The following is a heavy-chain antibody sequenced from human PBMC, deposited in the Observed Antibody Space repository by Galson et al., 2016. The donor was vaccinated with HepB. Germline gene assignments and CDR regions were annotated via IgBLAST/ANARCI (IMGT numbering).Heavy chain of an antibody. D-gene: IGHD5-18*01. CDR2: IYYSGST. CDR3: ARHLKIQLWLRGNWFDP. J-gene: IGHJ5*02. Sequence: ETLSLTCTVSGGSISSSSYYWGWIRQPPGKGLEWIGSIYYSGSTYYNPSLKSRVTISVDTSKNQFSLKLSSVTAADTAVYYCARHLKIQLWLRGNWFDPWGQGTLATVSS. CDR1: GGSISSSSYY. V-gene: IGHV4-39*01.